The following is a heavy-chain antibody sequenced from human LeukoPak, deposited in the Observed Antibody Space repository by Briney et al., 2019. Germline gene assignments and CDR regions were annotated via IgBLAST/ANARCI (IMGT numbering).Heavy chain of an antibody. D-gene: IGHD3-3*01. CDR1: GFTFSSYW. V-gene: IGHV3-7*01. Sequence: AGSLRLSCAASGFTFSSYWMSWVRQAPGKGLEWVANVKQYGSENYYVDSVKGRFTISRDNAKNALYVQMNSLRAEDRAVYYCARVMGDFWSGYHFDYWGQGTLVTVSS. CDR2: VKQYGSEN. CDR3: ARVMGDFWSGYHFDY. J-gene: IGHJ4*02.